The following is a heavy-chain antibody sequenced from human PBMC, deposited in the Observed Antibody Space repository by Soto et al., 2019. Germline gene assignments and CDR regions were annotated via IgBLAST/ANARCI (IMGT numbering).Heavy chain of an antibody. Sequence: PSETLSLTCTVSGDSISSGGYYWSWIRQHPGKGLEWIGYIYYSGSTYYNPSLKSRVTISVDTSKNQFPLKLSSVTAADTAVFYCAREPKDGHSVVYGMAVWVQGTTVTVSS. CDR2: IYYSGST. CDR3: AREPKDGHSVVYGMAV. CDR1: GDSISSGGYY. V-gene: IGHV4-31*03. D-gene: IGHD5-12*01. J-gene: IGHJ6*02.